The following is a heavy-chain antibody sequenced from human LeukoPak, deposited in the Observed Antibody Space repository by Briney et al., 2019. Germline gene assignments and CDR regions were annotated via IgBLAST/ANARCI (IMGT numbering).Heavy chain of an antibody. CDR2: ISGSGGST. J-gene: IGHJ4*02. V-gene: IGHV3-23*01. D-gene: IGHD3-22*01. CDR1: GLTFSSYA. Sequence: GGSLRLSCAASGLTFSSYAMSWVRQAPGKGLEWVSAISGSGGSTYYADSVKGRFTISRDNSKNTLYLQMNSLRAKDTAVYYCAKDRYDRPDDYFDYWGQGTLVTVSS. CDR3: AKDRYDRPDDYFDY.